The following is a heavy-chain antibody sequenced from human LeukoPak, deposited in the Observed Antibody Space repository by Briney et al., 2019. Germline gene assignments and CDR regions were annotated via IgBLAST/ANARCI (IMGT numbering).Heavy chain of an antibody. CDR3: AKDILTGYSPFDY. Sequence: GGSLRLSCAASGFTFTSYGMHWVRQAPGKGLEWVSAISGSGGSTYYADSVKGRFTISRDNSKNTLYLQMNSLRAEDTAVYYCAKDILTGYSPFDYWGQGTLVTVSS. CDR2: ISGSGGST. CDR1: GFTFTSYG. V-gene: IGHV3-23*01. J-gene: IGHJ4*02. D-gene: IGHD3-9*01.